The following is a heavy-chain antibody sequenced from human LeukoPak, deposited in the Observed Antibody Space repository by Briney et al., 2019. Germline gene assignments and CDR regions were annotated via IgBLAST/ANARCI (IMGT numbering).Heavy chain of an antibody. Sequence: GGSLRLSCAASGSTFGNNSMSWVRQGPGKGLEWVSTIGASTKTYYVDSVKGRFTISRDNSKNTLYLQMNSLRAEDTAVYYCARRGSTSGSQQGGFDYRGQGTLVTVSS. J-gene: IGHJ4*02. CDR2: IGASTKT. CDR3: ARRGSTSGSQQGGFDY. V-gene: IGHV3-23*01. D-gene: IGHD2-2*01. CDR1: GSTFGNNS.